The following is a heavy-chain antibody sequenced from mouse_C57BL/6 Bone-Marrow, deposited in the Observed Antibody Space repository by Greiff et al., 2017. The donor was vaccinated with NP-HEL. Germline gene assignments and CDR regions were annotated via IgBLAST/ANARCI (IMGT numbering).Heavy chain of an antibody. CDR1: GYTFTSYG. CDR3: ARRRYDYFDY. Sequence: LVESGAELARPGASVKLSCKASGYTFTSYGISWVKQRTGQGLEWIGGIYPRSGNTYYNEKFKGKATLTADKSSSTAYMELRSLTSEDSAVYFCARRRYDYFDYWGQGTTLTVSS. CDR2: IYPRSGNT. J-gene: IGHJ2*01. V-gene: IGHV1-81*01. D-gene: IGHD1-1*01.